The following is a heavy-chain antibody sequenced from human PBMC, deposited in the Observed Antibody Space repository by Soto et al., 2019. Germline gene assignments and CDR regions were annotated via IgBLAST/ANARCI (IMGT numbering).Heavy chain of an antibody. CDR2: INWNGDRT. Sequence: GGSLRLSCAASRLSFADNGMSWVRQAPGKGLEWVANINWNGDRTNYAESVKGRFNISRDNAKNSLYLQLNSLRAEDTALYYCARQLSAAFDTWGQGTMVTVSS. J-gene: IGHJ3*02. CDR3: ARQLSAAFDT. V-gene: IGHV3-20*04. CDR1: RLSFADNG.